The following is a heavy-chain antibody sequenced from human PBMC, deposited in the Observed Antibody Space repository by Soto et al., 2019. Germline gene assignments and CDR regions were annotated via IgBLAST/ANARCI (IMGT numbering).Heavy chain of an antibody. V-gene: IGHV3-21*01. Sequence: GGSLRLSCASSGFPFSSYSMNCFRQAPGKGLEWVSSISSSSSYIYYADSVKGRFTISRDNAKNSLYLQMNSLRAEDTAVYYCAREGGYSGYESSFDYWGQGTLVTVSS. CDR2: ISSSSSYI. CDR1: GFPFSSYS. J-gene: IGHJ4*02. CDR3: AREGGYSGYESSFDY. D-gene: IGHD5-12*01.